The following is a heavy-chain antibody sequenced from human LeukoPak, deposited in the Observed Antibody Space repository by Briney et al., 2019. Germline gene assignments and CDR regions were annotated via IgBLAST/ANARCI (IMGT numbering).Heavy chain of an antibody. CDR1: GYTFTSYV. Sequence: ASVKVSCKASGYTFTSYVMNWVRQAPGQGLEWMRWINTNTGNPTYAQGFTGRFVFSLDTSVSTAYLQISSLKAEDTAVYYCARTYYYVSSGYYYLFDYWGQGTLVTVSS. D-gene: IGHD3-22*01. V-gene: IGHV7-4-1*02. CDR3: ARTYYYVSSGYYYLFDY. CDR2: INTNTGNP. J-gene: IGHJ4*02.